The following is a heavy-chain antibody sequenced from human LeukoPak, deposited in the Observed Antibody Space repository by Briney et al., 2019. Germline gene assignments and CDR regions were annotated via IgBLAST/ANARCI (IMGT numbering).Heavy chain of an antibody. Sequence: PSQTLSLTCTVSGGSISSGSYYWSWIRQPPGRGLEWIGSIYYRGSTYYNPSLKSRLTISVDTSKNQFSLKLTSVTAADTAVYYCARDEDGYDGESPFDYWGQGTLVTVSS. CDR2: IYYRGST. D-gene: IGHD5-12*01. CDR3: ARDEDGYDGESPFDY. V-gene: IGHV4-39*07. J-gene: IGHJ4*02. CDR1: GGSISSGSYY.